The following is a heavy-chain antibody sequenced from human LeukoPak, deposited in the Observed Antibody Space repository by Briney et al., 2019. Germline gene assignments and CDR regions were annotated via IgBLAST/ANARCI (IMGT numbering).Heavy chain of an antibody. J-gene: IGHJ4*02. Sequence: GGSLRLSCAASGFTFSSYSMNWVRQAPGKGLEWVSSISSSSSYIYYADSVKGRFTISRDNAKNSLYLQMNSLRAGDTAVYYCARAASGAAHYWGQGTLVTVSS. V-gene: IGHV3-21*01. CDR2: ISSSSSYI. D-gene: IGHD6-13*01. CDR1: GFTFSSYS. CDR3: ARAASGAAHY.